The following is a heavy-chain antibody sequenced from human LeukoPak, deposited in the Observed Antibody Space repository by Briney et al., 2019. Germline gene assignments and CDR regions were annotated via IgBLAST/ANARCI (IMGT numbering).Heavy chain of an antibody. V-gene: IGHV3-30*18. D-gene: IGHD2-15*01. CDR3: AKETVVAATYWDFQH. J-gene: IGHJ1*01. CDR2: ISYDGSNK. Sequence: GRSLRLSCAASGFTFSSYGMHWVRQAPGKGLEWVAVISYDGSNKYYADSVKGRFTISRDNSENTLYLQMNSLRAEDTAVYYCAKETVVAATYWDFQHWGQGTLVTVSS. CDR1: GFTFSSYG.